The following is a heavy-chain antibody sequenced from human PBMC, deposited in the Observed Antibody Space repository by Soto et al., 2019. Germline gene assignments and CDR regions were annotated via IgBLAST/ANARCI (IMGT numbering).Heavy chain of an antibody. CDR2: IYYSGKT. Sequence: PSGDLSPTCPVSWGSIRSSGYHWGWVRQPPGKGLGWIGGIYYSGKTYYNPSLKSRVTMSVDTSKNQFSLKLNPVTAADTAVYYRAKQGVFSAYTYPPSRFWGRGTLVTASS. J-gene: IGHJ4*02. V-gene: IGHV4-39*01. CDR3: AKQGVFSAYTYPPSRF. CDR1: WGSIRSSGYH. D-gene: IGHD3-16*01.